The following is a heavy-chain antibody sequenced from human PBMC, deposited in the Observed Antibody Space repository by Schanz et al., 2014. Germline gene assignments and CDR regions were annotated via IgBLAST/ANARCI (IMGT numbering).Heavy chain of an antibody. D-gene: IGHD2-2*01. CDR1: GGPFSGYF. Sequence: QVQLQQWGAGLLKPSETLSLTCAVYGGPFSGYFWSWIRQSPGKGLQWIGEIHHSGSIIYNPSLRSGVTIPMDTSKNQSSLKLSSVTAADTAVYYCARGEWSTSQFDYWGHGTLVTVSS. V-gene: IGHV4-34*01. CDR2: IHHSGSI. CDR3: ARGEWSTSQFDY. J-gene: IGHJ4*01.